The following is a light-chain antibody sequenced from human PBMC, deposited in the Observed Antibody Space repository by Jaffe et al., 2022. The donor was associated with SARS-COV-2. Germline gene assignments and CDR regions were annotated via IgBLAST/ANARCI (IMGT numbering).Light chain of an antibody. Sequence: QSALTQPPSASGSPGQSVTISCTGTSSDLGAYNYVSWYQQHPGKAPKLMIYEVTKRPSGVSNRFSGSKSGNTASLTVSGLQAEDEGDYYCSSYAGSNFWVFGGGTKLTVL. V-gene: IGLV2-8*01. CDR2: EVT. CDR3: SSYAGSNFWV. J-gene: IGLJ3*02. CDR1: SSDLGAYNY.